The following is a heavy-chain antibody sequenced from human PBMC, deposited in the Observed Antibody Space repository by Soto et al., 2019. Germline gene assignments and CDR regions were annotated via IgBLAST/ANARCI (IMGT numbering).Heavy chain of an antibody. CDR1: G. CDR2: ISYDGSNK. V-gene: IGHV3-30*18. Sequence: GVRRIIQKQGKGLEWVAVISYDGSNKYFADTVKGRFTISRDNSKNTLYLQMNSLRAEHTAVYYCAKGVTGYSNYVSAFWGQGTLVTVS. D-gene: IGHD4-4*01. CDR3: AKGVTGYSNYVSAF. J-gene: IGHJ4*02.